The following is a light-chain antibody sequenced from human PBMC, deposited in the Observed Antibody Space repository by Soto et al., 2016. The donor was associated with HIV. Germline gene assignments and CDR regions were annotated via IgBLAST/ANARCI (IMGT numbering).Light chain of an antibody. Sequence: DIQMTQSPSSLSASAGDRVTITCQASQDISNYLNWYQQKPGKAPKLLIYDASNLETGVPSRFSGSGSGTDFTFSISSLQPEDIATYYCQHFDNLPLAFGGGPRWR. CDR2: DAS. V-gene: IGKV1-33*01. J-gene: IGKJ4*01. CDR3: QHFDNLPLA. CDR1: QDISNY.